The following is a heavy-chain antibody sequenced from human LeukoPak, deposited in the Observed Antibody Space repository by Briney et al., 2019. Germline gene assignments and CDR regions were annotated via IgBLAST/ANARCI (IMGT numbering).Heavy chain of an antibody. D-gene: IGHD3-9*01. J-gene: IGHJ6*03. Sequence: NPSETLSLTCTVSGGSISSTSYYWGWIRKPPGKGLEWIGSIYYSGNSSSVPSLKSRVTISVDTSKNQFSLNLSSVTAADTAVYYCARLLTNYDILTGAMAYYYMDVWGKGTTVTISS. CDR2: IYYSGNS. CDR1: GGSISSTSYY. CDR3: ARLLTNYDILTGAMAYYYMDV. V-gene: IGHV4-39*01.